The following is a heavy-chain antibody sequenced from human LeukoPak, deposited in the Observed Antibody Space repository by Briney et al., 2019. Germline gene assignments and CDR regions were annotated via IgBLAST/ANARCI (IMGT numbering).Heavy chain of an antibody. CDR1: GGSISSYY. D-gene: IGHD3-10*01. Sequence: SETLSLTCTVSGGSISSYYWSWIRQPPGKGLEWIGYIYYSGSTNYNPSLKSRVTISVDTSKNQFSLKLSSVTAADTAVYYCARVGPGSRYYYYYYMDVWGKGTTVTVSS. CDR3: ARVGPGSRYYYYYYMDV. J-gene: IGHJ6*03. V-gene: IGHV4-59*01. CDR2: IYYSGST.